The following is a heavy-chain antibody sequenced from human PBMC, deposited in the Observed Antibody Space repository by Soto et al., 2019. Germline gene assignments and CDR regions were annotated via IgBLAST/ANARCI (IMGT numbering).Heavy chain of an antibody. CDR2: IVVGSGNT. CDR1: GLTFTSSA. CDR3: AAGGHTPHPELHYYSGMDV. D-gene: IGHD1-26*01. Sequence: SVKVSRKGSGLTFTSSAVQWVRQARGQCLEWIGWIVVGSGNTNYAQKFQERVTITRDMSTSTAYMELSSLRSEDTAVYYCAAGGHTPHPELHYYSGMDVWGQGTTVTVSS. V-gene: IGHV1-58*01. J-gene: IGHJ6*02.